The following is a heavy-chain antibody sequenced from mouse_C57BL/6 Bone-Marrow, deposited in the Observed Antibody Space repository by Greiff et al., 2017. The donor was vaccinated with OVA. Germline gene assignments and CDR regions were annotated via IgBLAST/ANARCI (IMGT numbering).Heavy chain of an antibody. J-gene: IGHJ4*01. D-gene: IGHD2-3*01. V-gene: IGHV3-8*01. Sequence: EVKLMESGPGLAKPSQTLSLTCSVTGYSITSDYWNWIRNFPGNKLEYMGYISYSGSTYYNTSLKRRISITRDTYKNQYYLQLNSVTTEDTATYYCARGWLLRSYAMDYWGQGTSVTVSS. CDR1: GYSITSDY. CDR2: ISYSGST. CDR3: ARGWLLRSYAMDY.